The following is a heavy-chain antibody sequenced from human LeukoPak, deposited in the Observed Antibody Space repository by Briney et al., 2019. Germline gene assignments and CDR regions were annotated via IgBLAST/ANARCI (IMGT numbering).Heavy chain of an antibody. CDR3: ARSRQTYYYDSSGYFDY. Sequence: GGSLRLSCAASGFTFSSYWMHWVRQAPGKGLVWVSRINSDGSSTSYADSVKGRFTISRDNAKNTLYLQMNSPRAEDTAVYYCARSRQTYYYDSSGYFDYWGQGTLVTVSS. J-gene: IGHJ4*02. CDR1: GFTFSSYW. D-gene: IGHD3-22*01. V-gene: IGHV3-74*01. CDR2: INSDGSST.